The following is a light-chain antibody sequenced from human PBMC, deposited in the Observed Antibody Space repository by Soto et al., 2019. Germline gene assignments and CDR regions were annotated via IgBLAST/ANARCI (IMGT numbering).Light chain of an antibody. CDR1: QSVSSSY. Sequence: EIVLTQSPATLSLSPGERATLSCGVSQSVSSSYLAWYQQTPGQAPRLLIYGASSRATGIPDRFSGSGSGTDFTLTISRLEPEDFAVYYCQQYGSSPMTFGQGTRLEIK. CDR3: QQYGSSPMT. J-gene: IGKJ5*01. V-gene: IGKV3-20*01. CDR2: GAS.